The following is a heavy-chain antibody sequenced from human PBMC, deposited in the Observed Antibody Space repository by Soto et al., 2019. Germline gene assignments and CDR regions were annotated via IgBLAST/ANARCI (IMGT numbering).Heavy chain of an antibody. D-gene: IGHD5-12*01. V-gene: IGHV4-59*01. Sequence: QVQLQESGPGLVKPSETLSLTCTVSGGSISSYYWSWIRQPPGKGLDWIGYIYYSGSTNYNPSLKRRVTISVDTSKIQFSLKLSSVTAADTAVYYCARDLGGYSGYLYYFDYWGQGTLVTVSS. CDR1: GGSISSYY. CDR3: ARDLGGYSGYLYYFDY. CDR2: IYYSGST. J-gene: IGHJ4*02.